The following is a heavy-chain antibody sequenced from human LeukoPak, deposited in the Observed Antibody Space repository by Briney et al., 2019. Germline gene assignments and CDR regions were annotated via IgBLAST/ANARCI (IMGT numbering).Heavy chain of an antibody. CDR3: AREGRSGYDNYYYYYGMDV. CDR2: ISGSGGST. D-gene: IGHD5-12*01. CDR1: GFTFSSYA. J-gene: IGHJ6*02. Sequence: GGSLRLSCAASGFTFSSYAMSWVRQAPGKGLEWVSAISGSGGSTYYADSVKGRFTISRDNSKNTLYLQMNSLRAEDTAVYYCAREGRSGYDNYYYYYGMDVWGQGTTVTVSS. V-gene: IGHV3-23*01.